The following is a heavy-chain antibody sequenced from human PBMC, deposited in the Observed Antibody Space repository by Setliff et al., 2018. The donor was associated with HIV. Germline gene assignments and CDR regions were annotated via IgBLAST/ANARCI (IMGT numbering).Heavy chain of an antibody. V-gene: IGHV4-34*01. J-gene: IGHJ4*02. D-gene: IGHD6-19*01. Sequence: SETLSLTCAVYGGSFSDNYWSWIRQSPGKGLEWIGEINHSGRTKYSPSLRSRVSISVDTSKNQFSLSLSSETAADTAVYFCARVVSGTGYYFDYWGLGTLVTVSS. CDR3: ARVVSGTGYYFDY. CDR2: INHSGRT. CDR1: GGSFSDNY.